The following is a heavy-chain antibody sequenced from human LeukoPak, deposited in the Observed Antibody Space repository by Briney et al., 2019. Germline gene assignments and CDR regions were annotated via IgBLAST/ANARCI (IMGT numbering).Heavy chain of an antibody. D-gene: IGHD6-13*01. V-gene: IGHV4-38-2*01. CDR2: IYHSGST. Sequence: SETLSLTCAVSGYSISSGYYWGWIRQPPGKGLEWIASIYHSGSTYYNPSLKSRVTISVDTSKNQFSLKLSSVTAADTAVYYCARVNAAAARTRTTKYYGMDVWGKGTTVTVSS. CDR1: GYSISSGYY. J-gene: IGHJ6*04. CDR3: ARVNAAAARTRTTKYYGMDV.